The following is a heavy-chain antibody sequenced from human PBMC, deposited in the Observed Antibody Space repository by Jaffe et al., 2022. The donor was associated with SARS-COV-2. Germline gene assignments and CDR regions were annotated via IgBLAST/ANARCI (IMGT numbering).Heavy chain of an antibody. CDR1: GFTFSSYS. CDR2: ISSSSSTI. D-gene: IGHD2-21*02. J-gene: IGHJ6*03. V-gene: IGHV3-48*01. CDR3: ARRGGNSYYYYYYMDV. Sequence: EVQLVESGGGLVQPGGSLRLSCAASGFTFSSYSMNWVRQAPGKGLEWVSYISSSSSTIYYADSVKGRFTISRDNAKNSLYLQMNSLRAEDTAVYYCARRGGNSYYYYYYMDVWGKGTTVTVSS.